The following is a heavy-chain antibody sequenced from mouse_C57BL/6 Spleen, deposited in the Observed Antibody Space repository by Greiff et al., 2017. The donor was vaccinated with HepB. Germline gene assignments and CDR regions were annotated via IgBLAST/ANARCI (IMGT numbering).Heavy chain of an antibody. V-gene: IGHV3-6*01. CDR3: AREAVYDYDGGVMDY. J-gene: IGHJ4*01. Sequence: EVQLQQSGPGLVKPSQSLSLTCSVTGYSITSGYIWNWIRQFPGNKLEWMGYISYDGSNNYNPSLKNRISITRDTSKNQFFLKLNYVTTEDTATYYCAREAVYDYDGGVMDYWGQGTSVTVSS. D-gene: IGHD2-4*01. CDR2: ISYDGSN. CDR1: GYSITSGYI.